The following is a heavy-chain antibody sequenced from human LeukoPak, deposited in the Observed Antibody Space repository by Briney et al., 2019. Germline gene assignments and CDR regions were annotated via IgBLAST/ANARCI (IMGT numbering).Heavy chain of an antibody. D-gene: IGHD3-9*01. Sequence: AGKSLRLSCEVSGFTFSKYGMHWVRQAPGKGLEWVSTIRYDGSKEYYADSVRGRFTISRDNSGNTLFLQMDSLGAEDTADYFCVRDTITYDIFTGSPDYWGQGTLVIVSS. CDR2: IRYDGSKE. J-gene: IGHJ4*02. CDR1: GFTFSKYG. CDR3: VRDTITYDIFTGSPDY. V-gene: IGHV3-33*01.